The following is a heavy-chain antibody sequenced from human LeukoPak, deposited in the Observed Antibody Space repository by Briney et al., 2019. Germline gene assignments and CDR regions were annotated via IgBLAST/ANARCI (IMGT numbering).Heavy chain of an antibody. J-gene: IGHJ6*02. V-gene: IGHV4-59*08. D-gene: IGHD6-13*01. CDR2: IYYSGST. CDR3: ARLGEVSSSWDQYGMDV. Sequence: SETPSLTCTVSGGSISSYYWSWIRQPPGKGLEWIGYIYYSGSTNYNPSLKSRVTISEDTSKKKFSLKVSSVTAADTAVYYCARLGEVSSSWDQYGMDVWGQGTTVTVSS. CDR1: GGSISSYY.